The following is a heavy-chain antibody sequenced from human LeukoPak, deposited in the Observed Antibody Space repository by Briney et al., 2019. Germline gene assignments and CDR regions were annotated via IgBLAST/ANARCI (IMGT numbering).Heavy chain of an antibody. V-gene: IGHV3-7*03. CDR1: GFTFSSYW. CDR3: AKLSPYCSSTSCALGGDAFDI. D-gene: IGHD2-2*01. Sequence: GSLRLSCAASGFTFSSYWMSWVRQAPGKGLEWVANIKQDGSEKYYVDSVKGRFTISRDNAKNSLYLQMNSLRAEDTAVYYCAKLSPYCSSTSCALGGDAFDIWGQGTMVTVSS. CDR2: IKQDGSEK. J-gene: IGHJ3*02.